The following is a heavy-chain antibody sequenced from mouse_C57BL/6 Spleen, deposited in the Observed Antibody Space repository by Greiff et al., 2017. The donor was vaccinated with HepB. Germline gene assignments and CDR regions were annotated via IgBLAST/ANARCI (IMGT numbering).Heavy chain of an antibody. Sequence: EVKLMESGPGLVKPSQSLSLTCSVPGYSITSGYYWNWIRQFPGNKLEWMGYISYDGSNNYNPSLKNRISITRDTSKNQFFLKLNSVTTEDTATYYCASGLGAMDYWGQGTSVTVSS. J-gene: IGHJ4*01. CDR1: GYSITSGYY. D-gene: IGHD4-1*01. CDR3: ASGLGAMDY. V-gene: IGHV3-6*01. CDR2: ISYDGSN.